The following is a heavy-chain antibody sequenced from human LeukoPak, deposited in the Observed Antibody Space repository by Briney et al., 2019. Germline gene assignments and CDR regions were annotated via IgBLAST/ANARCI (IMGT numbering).Heavy chain of an antibody. Sequence: GGSPRPSFAASGFTFISHSMNLGRQAPGKGLEWVSSISSSSSYIYDAASVKGRFPIARDNAKNSLYLQMNSLRAEDTAVYYCARGPLPTGVAAAGTDYFDYWGQGTLVTVSS. D-gene: IGHD6-13*01. CDR2: ISSSSSYI. V-gene: IGHV3-21*01. J-gene: IGHJ4*02. CDR3: ARGPLPTGVAAAGTDYFDY. CDR1: GFTFISHS.